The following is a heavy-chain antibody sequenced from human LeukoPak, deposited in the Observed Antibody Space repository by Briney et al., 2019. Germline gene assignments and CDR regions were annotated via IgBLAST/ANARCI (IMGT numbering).Heavy chain of an antibody. J-gene: IGHJ4*02. CDR3: AKLLMAMVRGVDIDC. CDR2: IAGSGGST. V-gene: IGHV3-23*01. CDR1: GFTFSSYG. Sequence: GGTLRLSCAASGFTFSSYGMSWVRQAPGKGLEWVSAIAGSGGSTYYADSVKGRFTISRDNSKNTLYLQMNSLRAEDTAVYYCAKLLMAMVRGVDIDCWGQGTLVTVSS. D-gene: IGHD3-10*01.